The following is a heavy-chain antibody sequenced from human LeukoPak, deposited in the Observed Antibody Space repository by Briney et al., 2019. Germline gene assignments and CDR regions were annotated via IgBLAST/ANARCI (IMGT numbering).Heavy chain of an antibody. V-gene: IGHV4-38-2*02. CDR3: ASQYFLILSLYYFDY. Sequence: SETLSLTCTVSGYSISSGHYWAWIRQSPEKGLEWIASMSYSGSTYYNPSLKSRVTISVDTSKNQFSLKLSSVTAADTAVYYCASQYFLILSLYYFDYWGQGTLVTVSS. CDR1: GYSISSGHY. D-gene: IGHD3-10*02. J-gene: IGHJ4*02. CDR2: MSYSGST.